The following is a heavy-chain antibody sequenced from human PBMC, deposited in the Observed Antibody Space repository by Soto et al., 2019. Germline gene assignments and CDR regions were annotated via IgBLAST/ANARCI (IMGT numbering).Heavy chain of an antibody. V-gene: IGHV4-61*08. Sequence: PSETLSLTCTVSGGSVNSDGYYWTWIRQPPGKGLEWIGYIFYSGSTNYNPSLKSRVIISVDTSKNQFSLNLRSVTAADTAVYYCARSTYSSSWYYYYGMDVWGQGTTVTVSS. J-gene: IGHJ6*02. CDR3: ARSTYSSSWYYYYGMDV. D-gene: IGHD6-13*01. CDR2: IFYSGST. CDR1: GGSVNSDGYY.